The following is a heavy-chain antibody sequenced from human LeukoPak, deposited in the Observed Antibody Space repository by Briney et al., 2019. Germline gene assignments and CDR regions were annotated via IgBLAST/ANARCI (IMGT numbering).Heavy chain of an antibody. J-gene: IGHJ3*02. CDR1: GVSISSYY. CDR2: IYYSGST. Sequence: TSETLSLTCTVSGVSISSYYWSWIRQPPGKGLEWIGYIYYSGSTNYNPSLKSRVTISVDTSKNQFSLKLSSVTAADTAVYYCAREVLGGSYQPGAFDIWGQGTMVTVSS. D-gene: IGHD1-26*01. V-gene: IGHV4-59*01. CDR3: AREVLGGSYQPGAFDI.